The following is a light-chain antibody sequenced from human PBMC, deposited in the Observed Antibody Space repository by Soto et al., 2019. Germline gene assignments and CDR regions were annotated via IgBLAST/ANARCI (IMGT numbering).Light chain of an antibody. V-gene: IGKV1-5*01. Sequence: DIQMTQSPSTLSASVGDGVTITFRASQSISSWSAWYQQKPGKAPKLLIYDASTLESGVPSRFRGSGSETEFTLTISGLQPDDFATYYCQQFIDGWTFGQGTMVDIK. CDR1: QSISSW. CDR3: QQFIDGWT. J-gene: IGKJ1*01. CDR2: DAS.